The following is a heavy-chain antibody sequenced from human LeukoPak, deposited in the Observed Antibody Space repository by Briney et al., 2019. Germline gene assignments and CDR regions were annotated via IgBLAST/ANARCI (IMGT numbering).Heavy chain of an antibody. Sequence: ASVKVSCKASGYSFTSNYIHWVRQAPGQGLEWMGMIYPRDGSTSYAQKFQGRVTVTRDASTSTVHMELSGLRSEDTAVYYCARDQEAFDYWGQGTLVAVSS. J-gene: IGHJ4*02. CDR3: ARDQEAFDY. V-gene: IGHV1-46*01. CDR2: IYPRDGST. CDR1: GYSFTSNY.